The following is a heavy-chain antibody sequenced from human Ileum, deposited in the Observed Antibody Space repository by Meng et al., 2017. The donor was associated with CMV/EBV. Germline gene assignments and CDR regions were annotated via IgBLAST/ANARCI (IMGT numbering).Heavy chain of an antibody. D-gene: IGHD3-16*01. J-gene: IGHJ4*02. Sequence: QMQLQESGPVLVGPSGTLSLTCVVSGGSLIGTNWWNWVRQPPGGGLEWIGEIFHSGASNYNPSLKSRATISIDNSKNQFSLRLTSVTVADTDVYFCADPPAGLWGQGVLVTVSS. V-gene: IGHV4-4*02. CDR1: GGSLIGTNW. CDR2: IFHSGAS. CDR3: ADPPAGL.